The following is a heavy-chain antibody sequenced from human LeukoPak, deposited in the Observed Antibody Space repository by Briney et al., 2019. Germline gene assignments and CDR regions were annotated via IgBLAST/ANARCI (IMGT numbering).Heavy chain of an antibody. CDR2: IWYDGSNK. CDR3: ARESELGRDGYNLGY. V-gene: IGHV3-33*01. Sequence: PGGYLILSCAASGFTFSRYGMHWVRQAPGKGLEWVAVIWYDGSNKYYAGSVKGRFTISRDNSKNTLYLQMNSLRAEDTAVYYCARESELGRDGYNLGYWGQGTLVTVSS. J-gene: IGHJ4*02. CDR1: GFTFSRYG. D-gene: IGHD5-24*01.